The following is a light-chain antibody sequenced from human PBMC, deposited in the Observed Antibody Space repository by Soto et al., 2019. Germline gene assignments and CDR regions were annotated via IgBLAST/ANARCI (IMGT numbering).Light chain of an antibody. V-gene: IGKV1-33*01. CDR2: GAS. CDR1: QDIRTS. J-gene: IGKJ3*01. Sequence: DIQMTQSPSSLSASVGARVSITCQASQDIRTSLSWFQQKPGRVPKLLIYGASNLETGVPSRFRGSGSGTDFTFTISSLQPEDTATYYCQHYDNLPPFTFGPGTKVDI. CDR3: QHYDNLPPFT.